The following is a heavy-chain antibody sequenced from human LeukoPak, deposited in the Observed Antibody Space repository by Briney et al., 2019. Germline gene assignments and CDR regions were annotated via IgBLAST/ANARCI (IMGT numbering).Heavy chain of an antibody. CDR3: ARAPGYSGYDYVGYFDY. V-gene: IGHV1-2*02. CDR1: GYTFTGYY. Sequence: ASVKVSGKASGYTFTGYYMHWVRQAPGQGLEWXXXXXXXSGGTNYAQKFQGRVTMTRDTSISTAYMELSRLRSEDTAVYYCARAPGYSGYDYVGYFDYWGQGTLVTVSS. J-gene: IGHJ4*02. CDR2: XXXXSGGT. D-gene: IGHD5-12*01.